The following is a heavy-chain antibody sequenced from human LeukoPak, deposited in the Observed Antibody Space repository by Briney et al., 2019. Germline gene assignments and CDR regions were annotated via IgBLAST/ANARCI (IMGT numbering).Heavy chain of an antibody. Sequence: PGGSLRLSCAASGFTVSSNYISWVRQAPGKGLEWVSVIYSGGSTYYADSVKGRFTIPRDNSKNTLYLQMNSLRAEDTAVYYCARPSGYELYFDYWGQGTLVTVSS. CDR1: GFTVSSNY. CDR3: ARPSGYELYFDY. D-gene: IGHD5-12*01. V-gene: IGHV3-53*01. CDR2: IYSGGST. J-gene: IGHJ4*02.